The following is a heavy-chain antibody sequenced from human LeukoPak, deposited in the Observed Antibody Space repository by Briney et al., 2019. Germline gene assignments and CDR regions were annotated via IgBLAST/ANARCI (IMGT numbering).Heavy chain of an antibody. V-gene: IGHV3-74*01. CDR3: AKGVAAARPFDY. D-gene: IGHD6-13*01. Sequence: PGGSLRLSCAASGFTFSNYWMHWVRQAPGKGLVWVSRISSDGSSTSYADSVKGRFTISRDNAKNTLYLQMNSLRAEDTAVYYCAKGVAAARPFDYWGQGTLVTVSS. CDR2: ISSDGSST. CDR1: GFTFSNYW. J-gene: IGHJ4*02.